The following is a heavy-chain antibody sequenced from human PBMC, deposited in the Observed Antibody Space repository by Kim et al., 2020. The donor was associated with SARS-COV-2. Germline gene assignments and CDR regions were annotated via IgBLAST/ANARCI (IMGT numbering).Heavy chain of an antibody. V-gene: IGHV3-30*04. CDR1: GFTFSSYA. CDR2: ISYDGSNK. Sequence: GGSLRLSCAASGFTFSSYAMHWVRQAPGKGLEWVAVISYDGSNKYYADSVKGRFTISRDNSKNTLYLQMNSLRAEDTAVYYCARGEYYYDSSGYYLDWGQGTLVTVSS. J-gene: IGHJ4*02. D-gene: IGHD3-22*01. CDR3: ARGEYYYDSSGYYLD.